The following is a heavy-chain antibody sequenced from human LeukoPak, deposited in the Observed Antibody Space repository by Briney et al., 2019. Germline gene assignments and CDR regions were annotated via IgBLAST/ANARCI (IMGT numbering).Heavy chain of an antibody. J-gene: IGHJ4*02. D-gene: IGHD3-22*01. V-gene: IGHV1-18*01. CDR2: ISAFNGNT. CDR3: ARDSLYYDSSGAFDY. CDR1: GYTLNTYG. Sequence: ASVKVSCKASGYTLNTYGINWVRQAPGQGLEWMGWISAFNGNTNYAQKLQGRVTMTTDTSTSTAYMELRSLRSDDTAVYYCARDSLYYDSSGAFDYWGQGTLVTVSS.